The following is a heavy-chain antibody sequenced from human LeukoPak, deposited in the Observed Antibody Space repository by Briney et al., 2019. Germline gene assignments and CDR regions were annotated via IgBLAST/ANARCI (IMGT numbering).Heavy chain of an antibody. J-gene: IGHJ4*02. CDR1: GYTFTSYG. V-gene: IGHV1-18*01. CDR2: ISAYNGNT. CDR3: ARTGQVTDTMVRGSMLGYYFDY. D-gene: IGHD3-10*01. Sequence: ASVKVSCKASGYTFTSYGISWVRQAPGQGLEWKGWISAYNGNTNYAQKLQGRVTMTTDTSTSTAYMELRSLRSDDTAVYYCARTGQVTDTMVRGSMLGYYFDYWGQGTLVTVSS.